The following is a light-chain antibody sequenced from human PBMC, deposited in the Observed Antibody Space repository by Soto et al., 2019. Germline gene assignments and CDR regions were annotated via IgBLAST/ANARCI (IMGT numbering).Light chain of an antibody. J-gene: IGKJ4*01. CDR1: QSVSSN. CDR3: QQYNNWPLT. CDR2: GAS. V-gene: IGKV3-15*01. Sequence: EILMAQSPATLSVSPGERATLSCRASQSVSSNLAWYQQTPGQAPRLLIYGASTRDTGIPARFSGSGSGTECTLPISRLQSEDFEVDYCQQYNNWPLTFGGGTKVDIK.